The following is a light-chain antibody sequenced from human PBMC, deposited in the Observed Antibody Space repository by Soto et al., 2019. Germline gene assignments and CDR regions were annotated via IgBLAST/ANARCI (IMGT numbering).Light chain of an antibody. Sequence: QSVLTQPPSVSGAPGQKVIISCTGSSSNIGAGYDVHWYQQLPGTAPKLLIYGNSNRPSGVPDRLSGSKSGTSASLAITGLQVEDEADYYCQSYDSSLSAAVFGGGTKLTAL. J-gene: IGLJ2*01. V-gene: IGLV1-40*01. CDR1: SSNIGAGYD. CDR3: QSYDSSLSAAV. CDR2: GNS.